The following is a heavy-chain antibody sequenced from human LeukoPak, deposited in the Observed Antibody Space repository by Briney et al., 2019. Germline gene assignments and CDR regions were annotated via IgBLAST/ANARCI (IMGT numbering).Heavy chain of an antibody. J-gene: IGHJ6*02. V-gene: IGHV3-9*01. CDR3: AKDMSDLHCSSTSCYKYGMDV. Sequence: GGSLKLSCAASGFTFDDYAMHWVRQAPGKGLEWVSGISWNSGSIGYADSVKGRFTISRDNAKNSLYLQMNSLRAEDTALYYCAKDMSDLHCSSTSCYKYGMDVGGQGTTVTVSS. CDR1: GFTFDDYA. D-gene: IGHD2-2*01. CDR2: ISWNSGSI.